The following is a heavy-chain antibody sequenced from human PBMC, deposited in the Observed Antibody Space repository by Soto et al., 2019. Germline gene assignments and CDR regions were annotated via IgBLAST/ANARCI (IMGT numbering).Heavy chain of an antibody. D-gene: IGHD3-3*01. V-gene: IGHV1-46*01. CDR1: GYTFTSYY. CDR3: ARGGDYDFWSGNWFDP. J-gene: IGHJ5*02. Sequence: QVQLVQSGAEVKKPGASVKVSCKASGYTFTSYYMHWVRQAPGQGLEWMGIINPSGGSTSYARKFQGRVTMTRDTSTSTVYMELSSLRSEDTAVYYCARGGDYDFWSGNWFDPWGQGTLVTVSS. CDR2: INPSGGST.